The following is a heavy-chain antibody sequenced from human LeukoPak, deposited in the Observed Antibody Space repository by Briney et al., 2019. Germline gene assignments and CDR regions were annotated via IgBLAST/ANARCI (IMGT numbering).Heavy chain of an antibody. CDR2: IYYSGST. J-gene: IGHJ5*02. D-gene: IGHD4-17*01. CDR3: ARQADGDYHWFDP. V-gene: IGHV4-59*08. Sequence: SETLSLTCTVSGGSISSYYWSWIRQPPGKGLGWIGYIYYSGSTNYNPSLKSRVTISVDTSKNQFSLKLSSVTAADTAVYYCARQADGDYHWFDPWGQGTLVTVSS. CDR1: GGSISSYY.